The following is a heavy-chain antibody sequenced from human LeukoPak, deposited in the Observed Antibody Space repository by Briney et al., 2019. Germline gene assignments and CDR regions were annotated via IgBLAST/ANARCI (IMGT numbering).Heavy chain of an antibody. V-gene: IGHV3-15*01. CDR1: GFIFSDVW. CDR2: IKTKAEGERI. Sequence: PGGSLRLSCAGSGFIFSDVWMSWVRQAPGKGLEWVARIKTKAEGERIDYAAPVKGRFTISRDDSEKRLHLQMTSLKTEDTGVYYCTTDLDYWGQGTLVTVSS. CDR3: TTDLDY. J-gene: IGHJ4*02.